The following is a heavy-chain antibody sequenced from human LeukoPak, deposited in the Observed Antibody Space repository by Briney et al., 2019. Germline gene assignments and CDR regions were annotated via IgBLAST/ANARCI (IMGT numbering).Heavy chain of an antibody. Sequence: ASVRVSCKASGYTFTSYDINWVRQATGQGLEWMGWMNPNSGNTGYAQKFQGRVTITRNTSISTAYMELSSLRSEDTAVYYCARGHRAVVTPFVYYYYYYMDVWGKGTTVTVSS. CDR2: MNPNSGNT. D-gene: IGHD4-23*01. CDR1: GYTFTSYD. CDR3: ARGHRAVVTPFVYYYYYYMDV. J-gene: IGHJ6*03. V-gene: IGHV1-8*03.